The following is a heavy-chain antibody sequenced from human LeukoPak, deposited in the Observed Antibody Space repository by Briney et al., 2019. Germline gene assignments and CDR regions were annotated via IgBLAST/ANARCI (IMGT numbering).Heavy chain of an antibody. CDR2: ISNSGST. CDR3: ARGSNWGDY. Sequence: PSETLSLTCTVSGGSISDYYWSWIRQPPGKGLEWIGYISNSGSTNYNPSLKSRVTMSVDTSKNQISLRLSSVTAADTAVYYCARGSNWGDYWGRGTLVTVSS. J-gene: IGHJ4*02. CDR1: GGSISDYY. D-gene: IGHD7-27*01. V-gene: IGHV4-59*08.